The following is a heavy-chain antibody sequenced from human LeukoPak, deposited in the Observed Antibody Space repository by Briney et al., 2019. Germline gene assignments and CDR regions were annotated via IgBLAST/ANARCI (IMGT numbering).Heavy chain of an antibody. CDR2: FDPEDGET. Sequence: ASVKVSCKVSGYTLTELSMHWVRQAPGKGLEWMGGFDPEDGETIYAQKFQGRVTMTEDTSTDTAYMELSSLRSEDTAVYYCARDGAEGSGEDNWFDPWGQGTLVTVSS. D-gene: IGHD3-10*01. CDR1: GYTLTELS. CDR3: ARDGAEGSGEDNWFDP. J-gene: IGHJ5*02. V-gene: IGHV1-24*01.